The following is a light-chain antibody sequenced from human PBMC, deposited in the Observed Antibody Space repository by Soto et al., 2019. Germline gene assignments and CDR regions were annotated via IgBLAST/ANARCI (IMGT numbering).Light chain of an antibody. CDR2: GVT. Sequence: LTQPTSVSGSPGQSITISCTGNHNDIGTYDYVSWYQQHPGRAPRLLIYGVTTRPSGISDRFSASKSGLTASLTISGLQPEDEADYYCSSFTSDRIYVFGPGTKVIVL. J-gene: IGLJ1*01. V-gene: IGLV2-14*03. CDR3: SSFTSDRIYV. CDR1: HNDIGTYDY.